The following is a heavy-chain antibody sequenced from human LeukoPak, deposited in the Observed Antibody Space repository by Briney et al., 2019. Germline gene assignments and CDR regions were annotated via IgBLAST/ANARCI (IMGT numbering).Heavy chain of an antibody. CDR1: GGSFSGYY. CDR2: INHSGST. J-gene: IGHJ3*02. Sequence: SETLSLTCAVYGGSFSGYYWSWIRQPPGKGLEWIGEINHSGSTNYNPSLKSRVTISVDTSKNQFSLKLSSVTAADTAVYYCARGPVYYYGSGRGAFDIWGQGTMVTVSS. D-gene: IGHD3-10*01. CDR3: ARGPVYYYGSGRGAFDI. V-gene: IGHV4-34*01.